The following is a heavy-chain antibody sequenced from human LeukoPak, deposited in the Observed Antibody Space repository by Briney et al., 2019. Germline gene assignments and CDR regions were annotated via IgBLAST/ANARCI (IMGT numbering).Heavy chain of an antibody. J-gene: IGHJ4*02. V-gene: IGHV3-23*01. Sequence: GGSLRLSCAASGFTFSSYAMSWVRQAPGKGLEWVSAISGSGGSTYYADSVKGRFTISRDNSKNTLYLQMNSLRAEDTAVYYCAKDSGILMVYAGSPIEYYFDYWGQGTLVTVSS. CDR2: ISGSGGST. D-gene: IGHD2-8*01. CDR1: GFTFSSYA. CDR3: AKDSGILMVYAGSPIEYYFDY.